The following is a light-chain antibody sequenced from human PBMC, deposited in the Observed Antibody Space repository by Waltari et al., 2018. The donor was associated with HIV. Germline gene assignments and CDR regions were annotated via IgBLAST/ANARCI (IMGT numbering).Light chain of an antibody. CDR3: QQYNHWPLV. CDR2: GAS. V-gene: IGKV3-15*01. J-gene: IGKJ1*01. CDR1: QSVSRN. Sequence: EIVMTQSPSILSVSPGERATLSCRASQSVSRNLAWYQQRPGQAPRLLFYGASVRATDIPARFSGSGSGTEFTLTISSLQSEDFAFYSCQQYNHWPLVFGQGTRVEV.